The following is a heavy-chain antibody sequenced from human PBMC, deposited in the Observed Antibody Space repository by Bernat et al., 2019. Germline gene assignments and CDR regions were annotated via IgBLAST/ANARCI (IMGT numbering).Heavy chain of an antibody. J-gene: IGHJ6*02. CDR3: ARDQSNYYGSGGMDV. CDR1: GFTFSSYG. CDR2: IWYDGSNK. Sequence: QVQLVESGGGVVQPGRSLRLSCAASGFTFSSYGMHWVRQAPGKGLEWVAVIWYDGSNKYYVDSVKGRFTISRDNSKNTLYLQMNSLRAEDTAVYYCARDQSNYYGSGGMDVWGQGTTVTVSS. D-gene: IGHD3-10*01. V-gene: IGHV3-33*01.